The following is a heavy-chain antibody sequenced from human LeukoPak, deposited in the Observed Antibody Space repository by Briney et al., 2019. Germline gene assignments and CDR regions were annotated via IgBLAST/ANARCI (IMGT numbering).Heavy chain of an antibody. CDR3: WSGAHFYYYYYMDV. D-gene: IGHD3-3*01. Sequence: GGSLRLSCAASGFTFSSYGMHWVRQAPGKGLEWVAFIRYDGSNKYYADSVKGRFTISRDNSKNTLYLQMNSLRAEDTAVYYCWSGAHFYYYYYMDVWGKGTTVTVSS. V-gene: IGHV3-30*02. J-gene: IGHJ6*03. CDR2: IRYDGSNK. CDR1: GFTFSSYG.